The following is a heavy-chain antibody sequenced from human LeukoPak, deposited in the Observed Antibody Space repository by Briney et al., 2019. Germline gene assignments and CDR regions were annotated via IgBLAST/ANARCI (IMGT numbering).Heavy chain of an antibody. CDR2: IYTSGST. CDR3: ARDRSIAVAGNYYYYMDV. CDR1: GYSISSGYY. D-gene: IGHD6-19*01. J-gene: IGHJ6*03. Sequence: PSETLSLTCAVSGYSISSGYYWGWIRQPAGKGLEWIGRIYTSGSTNYNPSLKSRVTISVDTSKNQFSLKLSSVTAADTAVYYCARDRSIAVAGNYYYYMDVWGKGTTVTVSS. V-gene: IGHV4-61*02.